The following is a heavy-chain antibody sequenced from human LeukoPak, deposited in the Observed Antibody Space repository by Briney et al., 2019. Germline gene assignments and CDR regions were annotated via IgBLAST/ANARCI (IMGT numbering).Heavy chain of an antibody. D-gene: IGHD3-22*01. Sequence: SETLSLTCAVYGGSFSGYYWSWIRQPPGKGLEWIGEISHSGGTDYNPSLKSRVTISVDTSRNQFSLKVSSVTAADTAVYYCARADSSGYYNFDYWGQGTLVTVSS. CDR2: ISHSGGT. CDR1: GGSFSGYY. CDR3: ARADSSGYYNFDY. J-gene: IGHJ4*02. V-gene: IGHV4-34*01.